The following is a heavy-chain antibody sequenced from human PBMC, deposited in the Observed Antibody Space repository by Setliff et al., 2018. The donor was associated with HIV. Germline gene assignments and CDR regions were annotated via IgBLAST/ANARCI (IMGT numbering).Heavy chain of an antibody. Sequence: ASVKVSCKASGYTFSSYGVSWVRQAPGQRLEWMGWINAGNGNTKYSQKFQGRVTITRDTSASTAYMEVSSLRSEDTAVYYCARDFPSPDYSSSWAHLYYHYGMDVWGQGTTVTVSS. CDR2: INAGNGNT. CDR1: GYTFSSYG. D-gene: IGHD6-13*01. V-gene: IGHV1-3*01. CDR3: ARDFPSPDYSSSWAHLYYHYGMDV. J-gene: IGHJ6*02.